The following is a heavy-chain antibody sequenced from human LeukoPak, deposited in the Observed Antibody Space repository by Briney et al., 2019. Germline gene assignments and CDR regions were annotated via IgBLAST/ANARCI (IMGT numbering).Heavy chain of an antibody. CDR2: IDWDDDK. J-gene: IGHJ4*02. V-gene: IGHV2-70*04. CDR1: GFSLSTSRMR. Sequence: SGPTLANPTQTLTLTCTFSGFSLSTSRMRVSWIRQPPGKALEWLARIDWDDDKFYSTSLKTRLTISKDTSKNQVVLTMTNMGPVDTATYYCARMSTYYDSLTGYWVGYYFDYWGQGTLVTVSS. CDR3: ARMSTYYDSLTGYWVGYYFDY. D-gene: IGHD3-9*01.